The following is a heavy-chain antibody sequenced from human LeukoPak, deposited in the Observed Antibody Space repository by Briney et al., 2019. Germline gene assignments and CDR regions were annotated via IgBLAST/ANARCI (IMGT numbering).Heavy chain of an antibody. Sequence: GGSLRLSCAASGFIFSDYALHWVRESPGKGLEWVAVISYDGSRKYYADSVKGRFTISRDNSKNTLYLQMNSLRAEDTAVYYCARVRQWLGALDYWGQGTLVTVSS. CDR3: ARVRQWLGALDY. V-gene: IGHV3-30-3*01. CDR1: GFIFSDYA. D-gene: IGHD6-19*01. J-gene: IGHJ4*02. CDR2: ISYDGSRK.